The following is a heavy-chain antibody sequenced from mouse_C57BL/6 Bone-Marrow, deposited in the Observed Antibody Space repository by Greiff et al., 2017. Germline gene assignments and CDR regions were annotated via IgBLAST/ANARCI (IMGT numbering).Heavy chain of an antibody. CDR2: ILPSIGRT. D-gene: IGHD1-1*01. V-gene: IGHV15-2*01. CDR1: DSEVFPIAY. Sequence: QVQLQQSGSELRSPGSSVKLSCKDFDSEVFPIAYMSWVRQKPGHGFEWIGGILPSIGRTIYGEKFEDKATLDADTLSNTAYLELNSLTSEDSAIYYCARRGTTVVSGYFDVWGTGTTVTVSS. CDR3: ARRGTTVVSGYFDV. J-gene: IGHJ1*03.